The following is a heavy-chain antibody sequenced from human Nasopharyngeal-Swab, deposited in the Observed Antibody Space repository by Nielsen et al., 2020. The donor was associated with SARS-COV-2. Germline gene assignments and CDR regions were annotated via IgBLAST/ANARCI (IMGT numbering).Heavy chain of an antibody. J-gene: IGHJ2*01. CDR3: AKEGSRTTVITIYWYFDL. D-gene: IGHD2/OR15-2a*01. V-gene: IGHV3-23*01. CDR2: ISGSGGST. CDR1: GFTFSSYA. Sequence: GGSLRLSCAASGFTFSSYAMSWVRQAPGKGLEWVSAISGSGGSTYYADSVKGRFTISRDNSKNTLYLQMNSLRAEDTAVYYCAKEGSRTTVITIYWYFDLWGCGTLVTVSS.